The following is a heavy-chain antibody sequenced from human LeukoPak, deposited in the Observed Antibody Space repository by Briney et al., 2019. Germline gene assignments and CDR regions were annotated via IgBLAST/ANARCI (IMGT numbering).Heavy chain of an antibody. V-gene: IGHV3-30*18. CDR2: ISYDGSNK. CDR3: AKDFKHIVVVTAPLGGFDY. D-gene: IGHD2-21*02. Sequence: GGSLRLSYAASGFTFSSFDMHWVRQTPGKGLEWVAVISYDGSNKYYADSVKGRFTSSRDNSKNTLYLQMNSLRAEDTAVYYCAKDFKHIVVVTAPLGGFDYWGQGTLVTVSS. J-gene: IGHJ4*02. CDR1: GFTFSSFD.